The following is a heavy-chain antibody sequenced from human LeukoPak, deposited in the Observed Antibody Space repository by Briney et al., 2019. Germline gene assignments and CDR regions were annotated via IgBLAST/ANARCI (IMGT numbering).Heavy chain of an antibody. CDR3: ARVRYCSSTSCYPGIRAFDI. D-gene: IGHD2-2*01. Sequence: GRSLRLSCAASGFTFGSYGMHWVRQAPGKGLEWVAVISYDGSNKYYADSVKGRFTISRDNSKNTLYLQMNSLRAEDTAVYYCARVRYCSSTSCYPGIRAFDIWGQGTMVTVSS. J-gene: IGHJ3*02. V-gene: IGHV3-30*03. CDR2: ISYDGSNK. CDR1: GFTFGSYG.